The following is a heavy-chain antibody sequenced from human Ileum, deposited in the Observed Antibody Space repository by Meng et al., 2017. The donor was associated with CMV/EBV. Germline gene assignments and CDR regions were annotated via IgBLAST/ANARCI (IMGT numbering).Heavy chain of an antibody. CDR3: SRDLGLAISDD. D-gene: IGHD7-27*01. J-gene: IGHJ4*02. Sequence: GGSLRLSCEASGFTFNNYEMKWVRQAPGKGLEWVSLAYSGDTTYYADSVKGRFTISRDNSKNTLYLQMNSLRVEDTAVYYCSRDLGLAISDDWGQGTLVTVSS. CDR2: AYSGDTT. CDR1: GFTFNNYE. V-gene: IGHV3-53*01.